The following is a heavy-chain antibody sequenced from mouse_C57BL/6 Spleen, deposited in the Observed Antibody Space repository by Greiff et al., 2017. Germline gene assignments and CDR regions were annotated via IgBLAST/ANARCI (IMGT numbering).Heavy chain of an antibody. V-gene: IGHV1-61*01. CDR3: ARGGGGCPYWYFDG. J-gene: IGHJ1*03. CDR2: IYPSDSET. D-gene: IGHD1-1*02. Sequence: QVQLQQSGAELVRPGSSVKLSCKASGYTFTSYWMDWVKQRPGQGLEWIGNIYPSDSETHYNQKFKDKATLTVDKSSSTAYMQLSSLTSEDSAVYYWARGGGGCPYWYFDGWGTGTTVTVSS. CDR1: GYTFTSYW.